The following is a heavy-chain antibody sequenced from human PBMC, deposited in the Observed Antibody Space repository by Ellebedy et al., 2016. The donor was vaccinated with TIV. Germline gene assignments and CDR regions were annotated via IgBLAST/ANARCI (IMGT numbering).Heavy chain of an antibody. CDR2: IYSDGST. Sequence: PGGSLRLSCAASGFTVNTNYMSWVRQAPGKGLEWVSLIYSDGSTYYANSVKGRFTISRHNSKSTLFLQMNSLRPEDTAVYYCARGDSGTPDYWGQGTLVTVSS. D-gene: IGHD4/OR15-4a*01. J-gene: IGHJ4*02. CDR1: GFTVNTNY. V-gene: IGHV3-53*04. CDR3: ARGDSGTPDY.